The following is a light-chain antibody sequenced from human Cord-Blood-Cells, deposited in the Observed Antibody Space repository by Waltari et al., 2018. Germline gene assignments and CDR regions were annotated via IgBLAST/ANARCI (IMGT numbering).Light chain of an antibody. CDR1: SGHSSYA. CDR2: LNSDGRH. CDR3: QTWGTGIVV. J-gene: IGLJ2*01. V-gene: IGLV4-69*01. Sequence: QLVLTQSPSASASLGASVKLTCTLSSGHSSYAIAWHQQQPEKGPRYLMKLNSDGRHSKGDGIPDRFSGSSSGAGRYLTISSLQSEDEADYYCQTWGTGIVVFGGGTKLTVL.